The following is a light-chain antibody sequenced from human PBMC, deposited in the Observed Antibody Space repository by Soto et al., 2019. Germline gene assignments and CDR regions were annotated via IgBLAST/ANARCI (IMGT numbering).Light chain of an antibody. CDR1: QSVSSF. V-gene: IGKV3-11*01. CDR2: DAS. Sequence: EIVLTQSPATLSLSPGERATLSCRASQSVSSFLAWYQQKPGQAPRLLIYDASITATGIPARFSGSGSGTDFTLTISRLEPEDFAVYYCQQRSNWPPWTFGQGTKVEI. CDR3: QQRSNWPPWT. J-gene: IGKJ1*01.